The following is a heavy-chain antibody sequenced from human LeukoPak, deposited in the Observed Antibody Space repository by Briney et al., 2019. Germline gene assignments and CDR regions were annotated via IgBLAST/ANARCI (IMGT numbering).Heavy chain of an antibody. V-gene: IGHV3-48*01. Sequence: GGSLRLSCAASGFTFSSYSMNWVRQAPGKGLEWVSYISSSSSTIYYADSVKGRFTISRDNAKNSLYLQMNSLRAEDTAVYYCAREPNGYCSSTSCYSVYYFDYWGQGTLVTVSS. D-gene: IGHD2-2*01. CDR2: ISSSSSTI. CDR3: AREPNGYCSSTSCYSVYYFDY. J-gene: IGHJ4*02. CDR1: GFTFSSYS.